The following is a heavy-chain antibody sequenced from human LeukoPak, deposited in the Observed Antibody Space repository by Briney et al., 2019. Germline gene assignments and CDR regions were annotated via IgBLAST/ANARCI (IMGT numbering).Heavy chain of an antibody. V-gene: IGHV4-38-2*02. CDR3: ARDGSSGWYGWFDP. CDR1: GYSISSGYY. J-gene: IGHJ5*02. CDR2: IYHSGST. Sequence: PSETLSLTCTVSGYSISSGYYWGWIRQPPGKGLEWIGSIYHSGSTYYNPSLKSRVTISVDTSKNQFSLKLSSVTAADTAVYYCARDGSSGWYGWFDPWGQGTLVTVSS. D-gene: IGHD6-19*01.